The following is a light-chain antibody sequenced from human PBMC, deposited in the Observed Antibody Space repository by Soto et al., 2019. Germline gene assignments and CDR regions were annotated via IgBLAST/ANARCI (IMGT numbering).Light chain of an antibody. V-gene: IGKV1-5*03. Sequence: DIQMTQSPSTLSASVGDRVTITCRASQSISGSLAWYQQKPGKAPKLLIYEASNLKSGVPSRFSGSGSGTEYTLTISSLQPDDSASYYCQQRNNWPWTFGQGTKVEIK. CDR3: QQRNNWPWT. CDR2: EAS. J-gene: IGKJ1*01. CDR1: QSISGS.